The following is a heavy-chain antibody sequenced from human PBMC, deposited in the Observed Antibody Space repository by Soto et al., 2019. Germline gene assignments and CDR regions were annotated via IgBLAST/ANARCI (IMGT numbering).Heavy chain of an antibody. Sequence: ASVKVSCKASGYTFTGYYMHWVRQAPGQGLEWMGWINPNSGGTNYAQKFQGWVTMTRDTSISTAYMELSRLRSDDTAVYYCARNYYDSSADALGMDVWGQGTTVTVSS. J-gene: IGHJ6*02. D-gene: IGHD3-22*01. CDR2: INPNSGGT. CDR3: ARNYYDSSADALGMDV. V-gene: IGHV1-2*04. CDR1: GYTFTGYY.